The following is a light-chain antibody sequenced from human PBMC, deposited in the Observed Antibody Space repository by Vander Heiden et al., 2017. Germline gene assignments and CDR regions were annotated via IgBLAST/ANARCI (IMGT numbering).Light chain of an antibody. CDR3: QEYVSNPPLT. V-gene: IGKV4-1*01. Sequence: DIVMTQSPDSLAVSLGERATINCKSSQSVLYSSNNKNYLAWYQQKPGQPPKLLIYWASTRESGVPDRFRGRGSGTDFTLTISSLQAEDVAVYYCQEYVSNPPLTFGGGTKVEIK. CDR2: WAS. CDR1: QSVLYSSNNKNY. J-gene: IGKJ4*01.